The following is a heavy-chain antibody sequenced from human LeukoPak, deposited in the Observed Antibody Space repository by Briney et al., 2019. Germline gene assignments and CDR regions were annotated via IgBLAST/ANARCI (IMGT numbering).Heavy chain of an antibody. CDR1: GSSFTTYW. CDR3: ARLYDYYGSGIDY. J-gene: IGHJ4*02. CDR2: IDPSDSYT. Sequence: KGGGSLQISCQGSGSSFTTYWISWVRQVPGKGLEWMGTIDPSDSYTNYSPSFQGHVTISAYKSISTAFLQWSSLKASTTAMYYCARLYDYYGSGIDYWGQGGLVTASS. V-gene: IGHV5-10-1*01. D-gene: IGHD3-10*01.